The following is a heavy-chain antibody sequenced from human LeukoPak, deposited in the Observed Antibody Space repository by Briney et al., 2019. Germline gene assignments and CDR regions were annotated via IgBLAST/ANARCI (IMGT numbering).Heavy chain of an antibody. CDR1: GASISSYY. V-gene: IGHV4-4*07. CDR2: IHTSGST. J-gene: IGHJ5*02. Sequence: PSETLSLTCTVSGASISSYYWTWIRQPAGKGPEWIGRIHTSGSTNYNPSLKSRVNMSVDTSKNQFSLKLNSLTAADTAVYYCARVTDPRYNWFDPWGQGTLVTVSS. CDR3: ARVTDPRYNWFDP. D-gene: IGHD2-21*02.